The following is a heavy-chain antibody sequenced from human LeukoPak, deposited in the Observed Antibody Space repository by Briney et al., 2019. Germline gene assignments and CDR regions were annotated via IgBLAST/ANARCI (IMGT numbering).Heavy chain of an antibody. Sequence: SETLSLTCTVSGGSISSYYWSWIRQPPGKGLEWIGYIYYSGSTNYNPSLKSRVTISVDTSKNQFSLKLSSVTAADTAVYYRARANFYYDSSGLIWGQGTMVTVSS. J-gene: IGHJ3*02. CDR1: GGSISSYY. V-gene: IGHV4-59*01. CDR3: ARANFYYDSSGLI. D-gene: IGHD3-22*01. CDR2: IYYSGST.